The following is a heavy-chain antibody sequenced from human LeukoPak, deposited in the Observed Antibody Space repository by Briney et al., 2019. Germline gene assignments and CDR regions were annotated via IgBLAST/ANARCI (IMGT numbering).Heavy chain of an antibody. CDR3: ASYCSSTSCYFHALDI. D-gene: IGHD2-2*01. V-gene: IGHV5-51*01. CDR1: GYSFTSYW. J-gene: IGHJ3*02. Sequence: GESLKISCKGSGYSFTSYWIGWVRQMPGKGLVWMGIIYPGDSDTRYSPSFQGQVTISADKSISTAYLQWSSLKASDTAMYYCASYCSSTSCYFHALDIWGQGTMVTVSS. CDR2: IYPGDSDT.